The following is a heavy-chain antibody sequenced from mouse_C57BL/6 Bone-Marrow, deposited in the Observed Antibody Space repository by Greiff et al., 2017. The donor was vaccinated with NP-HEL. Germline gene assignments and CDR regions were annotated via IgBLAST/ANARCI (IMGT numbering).Heavy chain of an antibody. CDR3: ARRSNSMFAY. D-gene: IGHD2-5*01. V-gene: IGHV1-42*01. CDR2: INPSTGGT. J-gene: IGHJ3*01. CDR1: GYSFTGYY. Sequence: EVQLQQSGPELVKPGASVKISCKASGYSFTGYYMNWVKQSPEKSLEWIGEINPSTGGTTYNQKFKAKATLTVDKSSSTAYMQLKSLTSEDSAVYYCARRSNSMFAYWGQGTLVTVSA.